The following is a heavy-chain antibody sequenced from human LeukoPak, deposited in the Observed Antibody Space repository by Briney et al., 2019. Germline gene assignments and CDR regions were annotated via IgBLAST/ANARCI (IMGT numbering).Heavy chain of an antibody. J-gene: IGHJ4*02. CDR2: FDPEDGET. Sequence: ASVNVSCKVSGYTLTELSMHWVRQAPGKGLEWMEGFDPEDGETIYAQKFQGRVTMTEDTSTDTAYMELSSLRSEDTAVYYCATDPFGHGGYSWGQGTLVTVSS. CDR1: GYTLTELS. CDR3: ATDPFGHGGYS. V-gene: IGHV1-24*01. D-gene: IGHD2-15*01.